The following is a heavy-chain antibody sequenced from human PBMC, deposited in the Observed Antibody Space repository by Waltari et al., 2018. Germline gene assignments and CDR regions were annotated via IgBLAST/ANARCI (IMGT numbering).Heavy chain of an antibody. J-gene: IGHJ4*02. CDR2: ISGSGGST. Sequence: EVQLLESGGGLVQPGGSLRLSCAASGFTFSSYAMSWVLQPPGKGLAWVSAISGSGGSTYYADAVKGRFTIYRDNSKNTLYLQMNSLRAEDTAVYYCATSPSFHDYGDYDEWDVGMEGDYWGQGTLVTVSS. V-gene: IGHV3-23*01. CDR3: ATSPSFHDYGDYDEWDVGMEGDY. CDR1: GFTFSSYA. D-gene: IGHD4-17*01.